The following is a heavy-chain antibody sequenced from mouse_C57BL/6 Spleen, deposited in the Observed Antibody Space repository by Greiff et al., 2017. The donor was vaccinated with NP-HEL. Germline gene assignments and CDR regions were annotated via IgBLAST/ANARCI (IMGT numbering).Heavy chain of an antibody. V-gene: IGHV1-82*01. CDR1: GYAFSSSW. CDR2: IYPGDGDT. Sequence: LEESGPELVKPGASVKISCKASGYAFSSSWMNWVKPRPGKGLEWIGLIYPGDGDTNYNGKFKGKATLTSDKSSSTAYMQISSLTSEDSAVYFCAREGTVVGAMDYWGQGTSVTVSS. D-gene: IGHD1-1*01. CDR3: AREGTVVGAMDY. J-gene: IGHJ4*01.